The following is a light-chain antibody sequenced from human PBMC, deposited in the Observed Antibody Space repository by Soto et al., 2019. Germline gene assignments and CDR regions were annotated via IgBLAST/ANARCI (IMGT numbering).Light chain of an antibody. V-gene: IGLV1-40*01. CDR3: QSFDSSLSAL. J-gene: IGLJ2*01. CDR1: RSNIGAGYD. CDR2: GNN. Sequence: QSVLTQPPSVSGAPGQRVTISCTGSRSNIGAGYDVHWYQQLPGTAPKLLLYGNNNRPSGVPDRFSCSKCGTSAPLASAGLQAEDVADYYGQSFDSSLSALFGGGTKLTVL.